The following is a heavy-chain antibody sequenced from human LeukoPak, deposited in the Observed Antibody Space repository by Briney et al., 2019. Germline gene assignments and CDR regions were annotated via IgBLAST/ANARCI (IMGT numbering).Heavy chain of an antibody. CDR3: AKPGIAVAGISNWFDP. CDR1: GFTFSSYA. V-gene: IGHV3-23*01. Sequence: GGSLRLSCAASGFTFSSYAMSWVRQAPGKGLEWVSAISGSGGSTYYADSVKGRFTISRDNSKNTLYLQMNSLSAEDTAVYYCAKPGIAVAGISNWFDPWGQGTLVTVSS. J-gene: IGHJ5*02. CDR2: ISGSGGST. D-gene: IGHD6-19*01.